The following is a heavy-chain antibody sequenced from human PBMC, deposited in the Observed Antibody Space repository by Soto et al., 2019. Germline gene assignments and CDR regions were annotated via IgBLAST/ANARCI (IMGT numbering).Heavy chain of an antibody. CDR3: VRDGGGSAAYYYGMDV. V-gene: IGHV3-66*01. CDR2: IYSGGST. CDR1: GFSVSSNY. J-gene: IGHJ6*02. D-gene: IGHD3-10*01. Sequence: EVQLVESGGGLVQPGGSLRLSCAASGFSVSSNYMSWVRQAPGKGLEWVSIIYSGGSTYYADSVKGRFTFSRDNSKNKLDLQMNSRRAEDTAVYYCVRDGGGSAAYYYGMDVWGQGTTVTVSS.